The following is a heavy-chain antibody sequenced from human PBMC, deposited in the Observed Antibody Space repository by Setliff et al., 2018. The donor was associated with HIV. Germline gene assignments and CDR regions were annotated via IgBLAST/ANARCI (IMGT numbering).Heavy chain of an antibody. CDR3: ARFANYYHTSGYGWFDP. CDR2: IKQDGSEE. J-gene: IGHJ5*02. CDR1: GFTFSTYW. V-gene: IGHV3-7*03. Sequence: GGSLRLSCAASGFTFSTYWMIWVRQAPGKGLEWVAKIKQDGSEEYYVDSVKGRFTISRDNAKNSLYLQMNSLRAEDTAVYYCARFANYYHTSGYGWFDPWGQGTLVTVSS. D-gene: IGHD3-22*01.